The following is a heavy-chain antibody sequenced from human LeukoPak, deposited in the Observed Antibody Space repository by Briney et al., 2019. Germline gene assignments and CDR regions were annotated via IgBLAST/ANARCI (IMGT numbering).Heavy chain of an antibody. Sequence: PSETLSLTCSVSGDSIRSGSFHWNWIRQPAGKGLEWIGRIYITGSTDYNPSLKSRVTMSVDTSNNQFSLKLTSVTAADTAVYYCAKSWGYAANSLHIQHWGQGA. CDR3: AKSWGYAANSLHIQH. CDR1: GDSIRSGSFH. V-gene: IGHV4-61*02. CDR2: IYITGST. D-gene: IGHD4-23*01. J-gene: IGHJ1*01.